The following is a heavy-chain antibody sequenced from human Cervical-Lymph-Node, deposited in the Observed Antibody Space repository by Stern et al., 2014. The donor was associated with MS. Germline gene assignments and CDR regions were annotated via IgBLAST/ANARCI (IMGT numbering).Heavy chain of an antibody. D-gene: IGHD3-10*01. CDR1: GDTISSSSYR. CDR2: ISYTGTT. V-gene: IGHV4-39*01. J-gene: IGHJ4*02. Sequence: QLQLQESGPGLVKPSETLSLNCSVSGDTISSSSYRWVWSRQPPGKGLEWIGSISYTGTTLYAPHLKNRVTMSLDPSTNQFNLNLNSVTAADTAVYFCARQYGSSWDFWGQGSLVTVSS. CDR3: ARQYGSSWDF.